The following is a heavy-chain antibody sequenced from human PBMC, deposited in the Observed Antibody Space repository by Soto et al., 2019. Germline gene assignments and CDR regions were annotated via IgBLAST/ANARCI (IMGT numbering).Heavy chain of an antibody. D-gene: IGHD3-3*01. CDR3: ARGKRFYDWFDR. J-gene: IGHJ5*02. V-gene: IGHV4-4*07. Sequence: PSETLSLTCSFSGGTISGYYWTCIRQPAGKGLEWIGRIYSSGNTKYNPSLQSRVTMSLDTSNNQFSLRLTSVTAADTAVYYCARGKRFYDWFDRWGQGTLVTVSS. CDR2: IYSSGNT. CDR1: GGTISGYY.